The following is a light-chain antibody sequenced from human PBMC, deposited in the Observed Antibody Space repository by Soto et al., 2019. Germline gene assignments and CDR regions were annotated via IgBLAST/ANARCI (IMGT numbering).Light chain of an antibody. CDR2: GAY. Sequence: QSPGTLSLSPGERATLSCRASQSVSSSYLAWYQQKPGQAPRLLIYGAYSRATGIQDRFSGSGSGTDFTLTISRLEPEDFAVYYCKQYGSSPSTFGQGTRLEIK. V-gene: IGKV3-20*01. J-gene: IGKJ5*01. CDR1: QSVSSSY. CDR3: KQYGSSPST.